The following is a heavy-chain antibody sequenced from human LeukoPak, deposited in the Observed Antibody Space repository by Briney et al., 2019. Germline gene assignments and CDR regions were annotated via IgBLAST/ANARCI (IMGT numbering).Heavy chain of an antibody. Sequence: GASVKVSCKASGYTFTSYDINWVRQATGQGLEWMGWMNPNSGNTGYAQKFQGRVNMTRNTSISTAYMELSSLRSEDTAVYYCARVGRTTGTTILSSVDYWGQGTLVTVSS. CDR1: GYTFTSYD. CDR2: MNPNSGNT. D-gene: IGHD1-1*01. CDR3: ARVGRTTGTTILSSVDY. J-gene: IGHJ4*02. V-gene: IGHV1-8*01.